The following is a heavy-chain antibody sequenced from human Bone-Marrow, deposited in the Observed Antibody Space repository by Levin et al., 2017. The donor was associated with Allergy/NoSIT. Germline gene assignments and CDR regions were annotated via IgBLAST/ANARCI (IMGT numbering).Heavy chain of an antibody. CDR2: IRSKHYGGTT. D-gene: IGHD3-22*01. J-gene: IGHJ4*02. V-gene: IGHV3-49*04. Sequence: PGGSLRLSCTASGFTFGDYAMSWVRQAPGKGLEWVGFIRSKHYGGTTEYAASVKGRFTISRDDSKSIAYLQMNSLKTEDTAVYYCTRGGFDYDSSGYAYWGQGTLVTVSS. CDR3: TRGGFDYDSSGYAY. CDR1: GFTFGDYA.